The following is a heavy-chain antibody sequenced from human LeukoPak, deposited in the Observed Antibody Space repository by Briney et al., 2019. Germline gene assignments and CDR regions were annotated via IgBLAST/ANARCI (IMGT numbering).Heavy chain of an antibody. Sequence: GGSLRLSCAASGFTFSSYWMHWVRQAPGKGLVWVSRINSDGSSTSYADSVKGRFTISRDDSKNTAYLQMNSLKTEDTAVYYCTSSPRLYCTNGVCLFYWGQGTLVTVSS. CDR3: TSSPRLYCTNGVCLFY. CDR2: INSDGSST. CDR1: GFTFSSYW. J-gene: IGHJ4*02. V-gene: IGHV3-74*01. D-gene: IGHD2-8*01.